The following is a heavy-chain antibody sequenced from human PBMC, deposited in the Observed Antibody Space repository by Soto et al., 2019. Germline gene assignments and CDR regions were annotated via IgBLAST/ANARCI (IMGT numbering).Heavy chain of an antibody. D-gene: IGHD2-15*01. Sequence: EVKLLESGGSLAQPGGSLRLSCAASGVSFSNYAMSWVRDAPGKGLECVSSISATGASTFYTDSVKGRLTISRDNSKDTLYLEMKSLRVEATAVYYCAKYEAKYRHGYAAVFDWGPGTLVTVS. CDR3: AKYEAKYRHGYAAVFD. J-gene: IGHJ4*02. CDR1: GVSFSNYA. CDR2: ISATGAST. V-gene: IGHV3-23*01.